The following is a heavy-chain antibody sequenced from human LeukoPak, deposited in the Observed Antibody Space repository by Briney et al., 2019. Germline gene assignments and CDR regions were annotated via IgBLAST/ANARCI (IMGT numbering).Heavy chain of an antibody. D-gene: IGHD6-13*01. J-gene: IGHJ4*02. V-gene: IGHV4-59*01. CDR3: ARGIAANHFDY. Sequence: PSETLSLTCTVSGGSISSYYWSWIRQPPGKGLEWTGYIYYSGSTNYNPSLKSRVTISVDTSKNQFSLKLSSVTAADTAVYYCARGIAANHFDYWGQGTLVTVSS. CDR2: IYYSGST. CDR1: GGSISSYY.